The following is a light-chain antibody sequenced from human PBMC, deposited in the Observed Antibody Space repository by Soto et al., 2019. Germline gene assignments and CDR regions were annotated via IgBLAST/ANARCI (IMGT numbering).Light chain of an antibody. CDR2: DAS. J-gene: IGKJ3*01. CDR1: QDISNY. V-gene: IGKV1-33*01. CDR3: QQYDNLRVT. Sequence: DIQMTQSPSSLSASVGDRVTITCQASQDISNYLNWYQQKPGKAPKLLIYDASNLETGVPSRFSGGGSGTEFTFTISSLQPEDIATYYCQQYDNLRVTFGPGTKVDIK.